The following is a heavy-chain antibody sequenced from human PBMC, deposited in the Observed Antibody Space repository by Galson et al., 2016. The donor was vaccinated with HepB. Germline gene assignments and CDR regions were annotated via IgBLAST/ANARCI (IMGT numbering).Heavy chain of an antibody. Sequence: CAISGDSVSSNSGAWNWIRQSPSRGLEWLGRTYYRSKYYNDYAVSVKSRITINPDTSKNQFSLPLNSVTPEDTAVYYCARAGCLNENFYFDYWGQGTLVTVSS. CDR1: GDSVSSNSGA. D-gene: IGHD1-1*01. V-gene: IGHV6-1*01. J-gene: IGHJ4*02. CDR3: ARAGCLNENFYFDY. CDR2: TYYRSKYYN.